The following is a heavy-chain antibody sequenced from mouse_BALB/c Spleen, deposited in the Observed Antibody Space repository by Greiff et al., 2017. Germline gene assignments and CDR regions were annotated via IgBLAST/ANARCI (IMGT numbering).Heavy chain of an antibody. V-gene: IGHV5-6-4*01. CDR3: TRAGGDGYYNY. J-gene: IGHJ2*01. CDR2: ISSGGSYT. CDR1: GFTFSSYT. D-gene: IGHD2-3*01. Sequence: EVQGVESGGGLVKPGGSLKLSCAASGFTFSSYTMSWVRQTPEKRLEWVATISSGGSYTYYPDSVKGRFTISRDNAKNTLYLQMSSLKSEDTAMYYCTRAGGDGYYNYWGQGTTLTGSS.